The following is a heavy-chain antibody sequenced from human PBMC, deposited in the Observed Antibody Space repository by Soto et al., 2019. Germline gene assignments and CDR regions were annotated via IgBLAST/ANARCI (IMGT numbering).Heavy chain of an antibody. CDR3: ARGRSSLYCGGDCYPFDY. D-gene: IGHD2-21*02. J-gene: IGHJ4*02. V-gene: IGHV3-33*01. CDR1: GFTFSSYG. Sequence: QVQLVESGGGVVQPGRSLRLSCAASGFTFSSYGMHWVRQAPGKGLEWVAVIWYDGSNKYYADSVKGRFTISRDNSKNTLYLQMNRLRAEDTAVYYCARGRSSLYCGGDCYPFDYWGQGTLVTVSS. CDR2: IWYDGSNK.